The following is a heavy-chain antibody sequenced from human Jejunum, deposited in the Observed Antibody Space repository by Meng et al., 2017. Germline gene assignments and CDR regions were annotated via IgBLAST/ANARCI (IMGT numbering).Heavy chain of an antibody. CDR2: IYYSGNT. V-gene: IGHV4-59*11. CDR3: ASAGSSGWNWYFGL. D-gene: IGHD6-19*01. Sequence: QLPEPGPGVVKPSETLSLTCTVSGGSLSGHYWSWIRQPPGKGLEWIGHIYYSGNTNYNPSLKSRVTLSLHTSENQFSLQLNSVTAADTAVYYCASAGSSGWNWYFGLWGRGTLVTVSS. CDR1: GGSLSGHY. J-gene: IGHJ2*01.